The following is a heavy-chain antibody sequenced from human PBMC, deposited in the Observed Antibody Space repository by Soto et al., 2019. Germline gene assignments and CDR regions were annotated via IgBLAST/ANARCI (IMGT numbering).Heavy chain of an antibody. J-gene: IGHJ6*02. V-gene: IGHV1-2*02. CDR3: ARDVDYGYASGTGDGHGV. CDR1: GYTFTAYC. Sequence: VQLVQSGAEVKKPGASVRVSCKASGYTFTAYCVQWVRQAPGQGLQWMGWISPNSGDTKYAQELQGRVTPTRDTSISTVCMDLSRLTAADTAAYYCARDVDYGYASGTGDGHGVWGQGTTVTVYS. CDR2: ISPNSGDT. D-gene: IGHD3-10*01.